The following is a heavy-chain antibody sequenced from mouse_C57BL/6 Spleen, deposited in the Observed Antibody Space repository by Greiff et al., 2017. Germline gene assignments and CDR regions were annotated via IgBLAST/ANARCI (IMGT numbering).Heavy chain of an antibody. D-gene: IGHD2-4*01. CDR3: ARDDYDGENYAMDY. J-gene: IGHJ4*01. CDR2: IYPGSGST. V-gene: IGHV1-55*01. Sequence: VQLQQSGPELVKPGASVKMSCKASGYTFTSYWITWVKQRPGQGLEWIGDIYPGSGSTNYNEKFKSKATLTVDTSSSTAYMQLSSLTSEDSAVYYCARDDYDGENYAMDYWGQGTSVTVSS. CDR1: GYTFTSYW.